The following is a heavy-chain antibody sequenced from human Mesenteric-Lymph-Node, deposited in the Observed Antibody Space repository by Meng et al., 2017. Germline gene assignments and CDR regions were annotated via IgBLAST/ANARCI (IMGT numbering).Heavy chain of an antibody. CDR3: ARGYGLSWHMGT. Sequence: QGPGPGLATHSVALCLTYTVCGGSINTDNLNWNRQTPGKGLGWIGCRYYTGSIHYNPSLKIRVTISADTSKNQFSLSLSSVTAADTAVYYCARGYGLSWHMGTWGQGALVTVSS. J-gene: IGHJ4*02. V-gene: IGHV4-59*01. D-gene: IGHD6-13*01. CDR2: RYYTGSI. CDR1: GGSINTDN.